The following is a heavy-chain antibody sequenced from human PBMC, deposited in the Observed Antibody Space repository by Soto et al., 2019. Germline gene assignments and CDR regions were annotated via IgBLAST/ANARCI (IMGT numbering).Heavy chain of an antibody. V-gene: IGHV4-39*01. J-gene: IGHJ4*02. CDR1: GGSISSSSYY. CDR2: SYYSGTT. Sequence: TDTLSYTYTVSGGSISSSSYYGGWIRQPPGKGLEWIGTSYYSGTTNYNPSLKSRVTISVDTSQNQFSLQLNSLTASDTAVYYCASLLGMKVDYWGQGALVT. D-gene: IGHD1-20*01. CDR3: ASLLGMKVDY.